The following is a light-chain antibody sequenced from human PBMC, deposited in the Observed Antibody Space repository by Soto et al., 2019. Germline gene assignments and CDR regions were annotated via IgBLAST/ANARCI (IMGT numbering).Light chain of an antibody. V-gene: IGKV3-15*01. CDR2: DAF. CDR1: QSVNSN. CDR3: QQYSNWSPLT. J-gene: IGKJ4*01. Sequence: EIVMTQSPAPLSVSPGERATFSCRAIQSVNSNLAWYQQKPGQSHRLLIYDAFTRATGVPARFSGSASGTEFTLTISSLQSEDFAVYYCQQYSNWSPLTFGGGTKVEI.